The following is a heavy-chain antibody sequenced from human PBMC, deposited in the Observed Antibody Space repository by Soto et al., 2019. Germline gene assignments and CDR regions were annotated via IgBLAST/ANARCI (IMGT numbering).Heavy chain of an antibody. CDR1: GFTFTSYA. J-gene: IGHJ4*02. Sequence: EVQLLESGGGLVQPGGSLRLSCSASGFTFTSYAMSWVRQAPGKGLEWVSGISGSGGDTKNADSVKGRFTISRDNFKNMLYLQMHSLTAEDSAVYYCATHDFWTLHITGLDSWGQGTLVTVSS. V-gene: IGHV3-23*01. D-gene: IGHD3-3*01. CDR2: ISGSGGDT. CDR3: ATHDFWTLHITGLDS.